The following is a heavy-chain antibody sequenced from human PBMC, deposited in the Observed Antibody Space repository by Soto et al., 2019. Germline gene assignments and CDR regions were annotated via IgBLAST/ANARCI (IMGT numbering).Heavy chain of an antibody. Sequence: QVQLVQSGGGVVQPGRSLRLSCVGSGFTFSTYGLHWVRQAPGKGLEWVAVISQSSGDVYYADSVKGRFTISRDNSKNSVSLHMTSLRADDAAVYYCARDGFLYSRSVYYDYWGQGALVTVSS. CDR3: ARDGFLYSRSVYYDY. CDR1: GFTFSTYG. D-gene: IGHD1-26*01. CDR2: ISQSSGDV. V-gene: IGHV3-30-3*01. J-gene: IGHJ4*02.